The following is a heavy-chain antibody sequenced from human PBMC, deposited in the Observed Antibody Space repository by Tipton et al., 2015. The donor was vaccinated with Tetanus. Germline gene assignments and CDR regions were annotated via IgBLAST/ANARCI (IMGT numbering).Heavy chain of an antibody. D-gene: IGHD4-17*01. CDR3: ARDRDGDYAAFDY. Sequence: LSLTCAASGFTFSSYWMHWVRQAPGKGLVWVSRINSDGTSTSYADSVKGRFTISRDNAKNTLYLQMNSLRAEDTAVYYCARDRDGDYAAFDYWGQGTLVTVSS. CDR1: GFTFSSYW. J-gene: IGHJ4*02. V-gene: IGHV3-74*01. CDR2: INSDGTST.